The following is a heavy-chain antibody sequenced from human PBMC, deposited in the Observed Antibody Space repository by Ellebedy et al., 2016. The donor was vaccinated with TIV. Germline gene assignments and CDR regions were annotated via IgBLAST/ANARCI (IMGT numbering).Heavy chain of an antibody. CDR3: ARDPGYGDSFDY. CDR2: INHSGST. CDR1: GGSFSGYY. D-gene: IGHD4-17*01. Sequence: GSLRLXXAVYGGSFSGYYWSWIRQPPGKGLEWIGEINHSGSTNYNPSLKSRVTISVDTSKNQFSLKLSSVTAADTAMYYCARDPGYGDSFDYWGQGTLVTVSS. V-gene: IGHV4-34*01. J-gene: IGHJ4*02.